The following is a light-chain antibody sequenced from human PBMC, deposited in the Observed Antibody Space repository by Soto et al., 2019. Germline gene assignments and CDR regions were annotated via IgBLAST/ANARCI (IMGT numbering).Light chain of an antibody. CDR1: SSNVGGYGY. V-gene: IGLV2-8*01. J-gene: IGLJ1*01. CDR2: EVS. CDR3: SSYAGNNKGV. Sequence: QSALTQPPSASGSPGQSVTISCTGTSSNVGGYGYVTWYQQHPGKAPKLMIYEVSKRPSGVPDRFSGSKSGNTASLTVSGLQAEDEADYYCSSYAGNNKGVFGTGTMLTVL.